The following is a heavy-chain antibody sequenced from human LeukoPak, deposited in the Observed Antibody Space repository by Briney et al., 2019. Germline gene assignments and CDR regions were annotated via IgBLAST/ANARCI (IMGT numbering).Heavy chain of an antibody. Sequence: SVKVSCKASGGTFSSYAISWVRQAPGQGLEWMGGIIPIFGTANYAQKFQGRVTITADESTSTAYMKLSSLRSEDTAVYYCASDCSSTSCQSPFDYWGQGTLVTVSS. CDR3: ASDCSSTSCQSPFDY. CDR1: GGTFSSYA. V-gene: IGHV1-69*13. D-gene: IGHD2-2*01. J-gene: IGHJ4*02. CDR2: IIPIFGTA.